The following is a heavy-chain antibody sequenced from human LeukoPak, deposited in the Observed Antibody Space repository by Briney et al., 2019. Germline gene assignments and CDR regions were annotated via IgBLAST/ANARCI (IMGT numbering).Heavy chain of an antibody. CDR2: ISSGSSTI. J-gene: IGHJ4*02. CDR3: ARDSSAWSRDY. V-gene: IGHV3-48*04. Sequence: GGSLRLSCAASGFLFSSYSMNWVRQAPGKGLEWVSYISSGSSTIYYADSVKGRFTMSRDNAKNSVYLEMNNLRAEDTAVFYCARDSSAWSRDYWGQGTLVIVS. D-gene: IGHD6-19*01. CDR1: GFLFSSYS.